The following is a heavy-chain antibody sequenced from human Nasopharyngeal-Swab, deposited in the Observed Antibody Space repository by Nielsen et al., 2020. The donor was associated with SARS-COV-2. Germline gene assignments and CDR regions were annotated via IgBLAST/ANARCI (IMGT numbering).Heavy chain of an antibody. J-gene: IGHJ4*02. CDR2: LNPNSGDS. CDR3: ARDRSSVNSNFYFDH. CDR1: GYTFSGYY. Sequence: ASVKVSCKASGYTFSGYYLHWVRQAPGQRLEWMGRLNPNSGDSDFPQRFQGRVTLTRDTSINTAYMELSRLTSDDTAVYFCARDRSSVNSNFYFDHWGQGTQVTVSS. V-gene: IGHV1-2*06. D-gene: IGHD6-13*01.